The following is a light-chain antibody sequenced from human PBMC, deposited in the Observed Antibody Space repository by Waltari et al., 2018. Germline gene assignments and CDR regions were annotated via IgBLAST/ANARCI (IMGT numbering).Light chain of an antibody. CDR1: DTDSKH. CDR2: NDK. J-gene: IGLJ2*01. CDR3: QVWHSSTEQ. V-gene: IGLV3-21*04. Sequence: SYVLTQPPSLAVAPGKTARLTRGGDDTDSKHVHWYQQRPGQAPGLVIPNDKNRPSGTPERFAGDNSGNTATLTITRVEAGDEADYFCQVWHSSTEQFGGGTKLTVL.